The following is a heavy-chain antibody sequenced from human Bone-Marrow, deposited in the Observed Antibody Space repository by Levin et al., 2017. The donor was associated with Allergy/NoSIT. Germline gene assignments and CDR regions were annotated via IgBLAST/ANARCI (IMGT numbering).Heavy chain of an antibody. D-gene: IGHD3-10*01. J-gene: IGHJ5*02. V-gene: IGHV4-59*01. CDR1: NGSFDTFY. Sequence: ASETLSLTCTVSNGSFDTFYWTWLRQTPGKGLEWIGYMYFSGRTNYNPSLNSRVTMSIDNSKNQFSLNLASVTAADTAVYYCARGWVRGENWLDPWGQGIQVTVSS. CDR3: ARGWVRGENWLDP. CDR2: MYFSGRT.